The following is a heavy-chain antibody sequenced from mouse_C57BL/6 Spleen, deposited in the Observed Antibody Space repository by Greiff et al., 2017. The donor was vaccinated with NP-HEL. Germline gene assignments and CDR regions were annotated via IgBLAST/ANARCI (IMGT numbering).Heavy chain of an antibody. CDR2: IDPANGNT. D-gene: IGHD2-10*02. Sequence: EVQLQQSVAELVRPGASVKLSCTASGFNIKNTYMHWVKQRPEQGLEWIGRIDPANGNTKYAPKFQGKATITADTSSNTAYLQLSSLTSEDTAIYYCARSEYGNYGFYYFDYWGQGTTLTVSS. CDR3: ARSEYGNYGFYYFDY. CDR1: GFNIKNTY. J-gene: IGHJ2*01. V-gene: IGHV14-3*01.